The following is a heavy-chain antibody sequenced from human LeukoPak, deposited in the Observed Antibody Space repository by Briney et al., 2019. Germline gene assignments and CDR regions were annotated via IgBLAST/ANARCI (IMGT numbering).Heavy chain of an antibody. V-gene: IGHV1-24*01. Sequence: ASVKVSCKVSGYTLTELSMHWVRPAPGKGLEWMGGFDPEDGETIYAQKFQGRVTMTEDTSTDTAYMELSILRSEDTAVYYCATGLFFTYYYDSSADYWGQGTLVTVSS. CDR3: ATGLFFTYYYDSSADY. CDR1: GYTLTELS. CDR2: FDPEDGET. D-gene: IGHD3-22*01. J-gene: IGHJ4*02.